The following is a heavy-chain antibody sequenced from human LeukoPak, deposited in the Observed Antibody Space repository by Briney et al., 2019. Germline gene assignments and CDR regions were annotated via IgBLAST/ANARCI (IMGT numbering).Heavy chain of an antibody. CDR1: GGSIRGTSYY. CDR2: ISYTGST. J-gene: IGHJ4*02. CDR3: ARLGYYYGSGSYYIPYYFDY. D-gene: IGHD3-10*01. V-gene: IGHV4-39*07. Sequence: SETLSLTCTVSGGSIRGTSYYWGWIRQPPGKGLEWIGSISYTGSTYYNPSLKSRVTISVDTSRNQFSLKLSSVTAADTAVYYCARLGYYYGSGSYYIPYYFDYWGQGTLVTVSS.